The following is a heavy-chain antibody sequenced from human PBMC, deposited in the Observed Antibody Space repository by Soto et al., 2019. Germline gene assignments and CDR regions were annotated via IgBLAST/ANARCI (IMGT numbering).Heavy chain of an antibody. V-gene: IGHV4-39*01. CDR3: ARVGPPNNWFDP. CDR2: IYYSGST. J-gene: IGHJ5*02. CDR1: GGSISSSSYY. Sequence: NPSETLSLTCTVSGGSISSSSYYWGWIRQPPGKGLEWIGSIYYSGSTYYNPSLKSRVTISVDTSKNQFSLKLSSVTAADTAVYYCARVGPPNNWFDPWGQGTLVTVSS. D-gene: IGHD2-15*01.